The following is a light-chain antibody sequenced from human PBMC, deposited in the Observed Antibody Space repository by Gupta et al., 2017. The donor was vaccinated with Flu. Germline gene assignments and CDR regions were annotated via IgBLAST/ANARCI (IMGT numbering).Light chain of an antibody. CDR3: QQRSDWPLT. CDR2: DAS. CDR1: RSISSY. Sequence: PSTLSLSPGESATLSFRASRSISSYLAWYQQKPGQAPRLLIYDASNRATGIPAKFSGSGSGTDFTLTISSLEPEDFAVYYCQQRSDWPLTFGGGTKVEIK. J-gene: IGKJ4*01. V-gene: IGKV3-11*01.